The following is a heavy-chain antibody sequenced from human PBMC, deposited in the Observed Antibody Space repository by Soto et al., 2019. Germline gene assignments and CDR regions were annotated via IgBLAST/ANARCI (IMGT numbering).Heavy chain of an antibody. CDR3: AKEKFQWLQINWFDP. D-gene: IGHD6-19*01. CDR2: ISGSGGST. CDR1: GFTFSSYA. J-gene: IGHJ5*02. V-gene: IGHV3-23*01. Sequence: GGSLKLSCAASGFTFSSYAMSWVRQAPGKGLEWVSAISGSGGSTYYADSVKGRFTISRDNSKNTLYLQMNSLRAEDTAVYYCAKEKFQWLQINWFDPWGQGTLVTVSS.